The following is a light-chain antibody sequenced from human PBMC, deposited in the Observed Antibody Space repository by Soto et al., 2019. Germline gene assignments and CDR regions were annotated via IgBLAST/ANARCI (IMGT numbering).Light chain of an antibody. CDR2: GAS. CDR3: QQYGTAPRT. J-gene: IGKJ1*01. Sequence: EIVLTQSPGTLSLSPGERATLSCRASQSVSNKYLAWYQRKPGQAPRLLIYGASSRATGIPDRFSGSGSGTDFTLTINRLEPEDFAVYYCQQYGTAPRTFGQGTKVEIK. CDR1: QSVSNKY. V-gene: IGKV3-20*01.